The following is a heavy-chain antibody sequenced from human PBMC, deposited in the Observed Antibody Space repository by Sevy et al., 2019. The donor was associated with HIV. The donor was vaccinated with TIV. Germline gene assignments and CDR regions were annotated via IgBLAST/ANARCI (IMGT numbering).Heavy chain of an antibody. CDR1: GYTFTSYD. CDR2: MNPNRGNT. D-gene: IGHD2-15*01. CDR3: ARGRRKDIVVVVAAKGFDY. J-gene: IGHJ4*02. V-gene: IGHV1-8*01. Sequence: ASVKVSCKASGYTFTSYDMNWVRQATGQGLEWMGWMNPNRGNTGYAQKFQGRVTMTRNTSISTAYMELSSLRSEDTAVYYCARGRRKDIVVVVAAKGFDYWGQGTLVTVSS.